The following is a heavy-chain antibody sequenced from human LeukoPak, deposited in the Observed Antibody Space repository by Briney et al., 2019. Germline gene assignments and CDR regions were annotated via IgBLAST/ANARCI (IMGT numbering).Heavy chain of an antibody. D-gene: IGHD2-15*01. J-gene: IGHJ4*02. CDR2: FDPEDGET. CDR1: GYTLTELS. CDR3: ATDPICSGGSCYPTPFDY. Sequence: ASVKVSCKVSGYTLTELSMHWVRQAPGKGLEWMGGFDPEDGETIYAQKFQGRVTMTEDTSTDTAYMELSSLRSEDTAVYYCATDPICSGGSCYPTPFDYWGQGTLVTVSS. V-gene: IGHV1-24*01.